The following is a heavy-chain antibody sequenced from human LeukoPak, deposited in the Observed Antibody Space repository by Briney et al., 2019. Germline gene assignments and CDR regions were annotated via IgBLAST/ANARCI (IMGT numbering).Heavy chain of an antibody. V-gene: IGHV1-8*01. CDR2: MNPNSGNT. Sequence: ASVKVSCKASGYTFTSYDINWVRQASGQGLEWMGWMNPNSGNTGYAQKFQGRVTMTRNTSISTAYMELSSLRSEDTAVYYCARVRMVRGSGKCDYYMDVWGKGTTVTVSS. J-gene: IGHJ6*03. CDR1: GYTFTSYD. CDR3: ARVRMVRGSGKCDYYMDV. D-gene: IGHD3-10*01.